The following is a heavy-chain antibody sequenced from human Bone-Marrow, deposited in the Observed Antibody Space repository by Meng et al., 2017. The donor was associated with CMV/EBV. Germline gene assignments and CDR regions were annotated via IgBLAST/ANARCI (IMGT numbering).Heavy chain of an antibody. CDR1: GYTFTGYY. CDR3: ARESYDSSGSPIGDAFDI. Sequence: ASVKVSCKASGYTFTGYYMHWARQAPGQGLEWMGWINPNSGGTNYAQKFQGRVTMTRDTSISTAYMELSRLRSDDTAVYYCARESYDSSGSPIGDAFDIWGQGTMVTVSS. CDR2: INPNSGGT. V-gene: IGHV1-2*02. J-gene: IGHJ3*02. D-gene: IGHD3-22*01.